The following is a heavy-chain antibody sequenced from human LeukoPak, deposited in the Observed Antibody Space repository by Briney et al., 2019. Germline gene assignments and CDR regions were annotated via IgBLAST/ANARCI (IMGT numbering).Heavy chain of an antibody. CDR1: GGSISSTYDH. CDR2: IRYSGTT. Sequence: SGTLSLTCTVSGGSISSTYDHWDWIRQPPGKGLEWLGSIRYSGTTYYNPSLKGRVTIFVDTSNNQFSLRLRSVTAADTAVYYCARRLHYFDYWGQGSLVTVSS. V-gene: IGHV4-39*01. D-gene: IGHD2-21*02. CDR3: ARRLHYFDY. J-gene: IGHJ4*02.